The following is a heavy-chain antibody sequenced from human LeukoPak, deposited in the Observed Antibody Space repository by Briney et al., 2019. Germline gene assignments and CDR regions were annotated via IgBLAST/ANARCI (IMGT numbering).Heavy chain of an antibody. Sequence: ASVKVSCKASGYTFTGYYMHWVRQAPGQGLEWMGWINPNSGGTNYAQKFQGRVTMTRDTSISTAYMELSRLRSDDTAVYYCARGASYGDYVYYYYYMDVWGKGTTVTVSS. CDR1: GYTFTGYY. V-gene: IGHV1-2*02. J-gene: IGHJ6*03. D-gene: IGHD4-17*01. CDR3: ARGASYGDYVYYYYYMDV. CDR2: INPNSGGT.